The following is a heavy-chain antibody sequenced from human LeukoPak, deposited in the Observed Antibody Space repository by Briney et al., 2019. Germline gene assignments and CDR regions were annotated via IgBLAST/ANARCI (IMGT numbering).Heavy chain of an antibody. CDR3: ARDRTTGTADFDY. CDR2: IKQDGSEQ. Sequence: GGSLRLSCAASGFTFSNYWMSWVRQAPGKGLEWVANIKQDGSEQYYVDSVKGRFTISRDNAKKSLYLQMNSLRAEDTAVYYCARDRTTGTADFDYWGQGTLVTVSS. V-gene: IGHV3-7*01. CDR1: GFTFSNYW. J-gene: IGHJ4*02. D-gene: IGHD1-1*01.